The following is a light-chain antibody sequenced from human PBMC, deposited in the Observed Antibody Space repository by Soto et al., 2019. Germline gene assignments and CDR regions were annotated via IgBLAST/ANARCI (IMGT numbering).Light chain of an antibody. CDR2: DAS. V-gene: IGKV3-20*01. CDR3: QQYGSTPLT. CDR1: QSVRSNY. Sequence: EIVLTQSPDTLSLSPGERATLSCRASQSVRSNYLAWYQQKPGQAPRFLIYDASSRATGIPDRFSGRGSGTDFTLTISRLEPEDFAVDYCQQYGSTPLTFGGGTKVEIK. J-gene: IGKJ4*01.